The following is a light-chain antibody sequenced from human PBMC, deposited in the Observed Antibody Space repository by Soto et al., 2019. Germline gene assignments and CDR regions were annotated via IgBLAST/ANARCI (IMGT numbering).Light chain of an antibody. CDR1: SSDIGAGYG. Sequence: QAVVTQPPSVSGAPGQRVTISCTGSSSDIGAGYGVHWYQQLPATAPRLLMHGDSDRPSGVPDRFSGSKSGTSASLTITGLQAEDEANYYCQSYDSSLTAVIFGGGTKLTVL. J-gene: IGLJ2*01. V-gene: IGLV1-40*01. CDR2: GDS. CDR3: QSYDSSLTAVI.